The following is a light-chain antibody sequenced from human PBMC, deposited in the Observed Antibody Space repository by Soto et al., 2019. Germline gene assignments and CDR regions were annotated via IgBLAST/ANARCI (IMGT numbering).Light chain of an antibody. Sequence: QSVLTQPPSASGSPGQSVTISCTGTSSDVGAYNYVSWYQQHPGKVPKLMIYEVSKRPSGVSDRFSGSKSGNTASLTVSGLQAEDEADYYCSSYAGSNNLGVFGGGTKVTVL. CDR2: EVS. V-gene: IGLV2-8*01. CDR3: SSYAGSNNLGV. J-gene: IGLJ3*02. CDR1: SSDVGAYNY.